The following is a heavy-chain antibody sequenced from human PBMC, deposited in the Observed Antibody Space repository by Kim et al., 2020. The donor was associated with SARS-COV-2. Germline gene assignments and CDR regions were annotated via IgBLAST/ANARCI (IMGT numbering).Heavy chain of an antibody. CDR1: GYTFTSYD. Sequence: ASVKVSCKASGYTFTSYDINWVRQATGQGLEWMGWMNPNSGNTGYAQKFQGRVTMTRNTSISTAYMERSSLRSEDTAVYYCARGVRITMVRGVTELHYYFDYWGQGTLVTVSS. CDR2: MNPNSGNT. V-gene: IGHV1-8*01. D-gene: IGHD3-10*01. CDR3: ARGVRITMVRGVTELHYYFDY. J-gene: IGHJ4*02.